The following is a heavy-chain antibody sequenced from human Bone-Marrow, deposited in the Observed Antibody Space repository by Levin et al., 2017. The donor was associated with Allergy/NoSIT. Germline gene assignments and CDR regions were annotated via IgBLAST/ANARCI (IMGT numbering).Heavy chain of an antibody. Sequence: GGSLRLSCSASGFTFSSSAMHWVRQAPGKGLEYVSAVSNNGGSTYYADSVKGRFTISRDNSKNTLYLQMSSLRPEDTSVYYCVKAFGYYGAWGQGTLVTVSS. J-gene: IGHJ5*02. V-gene: IGHV3-64D*06. D-gene: IGHD3-10*01. CDR3: VKAFGYYGA. CDR1: GFTFSSSA. CDR2: VSNNGGST.